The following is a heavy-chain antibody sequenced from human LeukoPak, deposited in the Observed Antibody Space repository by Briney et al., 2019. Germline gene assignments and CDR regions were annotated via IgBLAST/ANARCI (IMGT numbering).Heavy chain of an antibody. J-gene: IGHJ4*02. D-gene: IGHD2-21*01. CDR1: GGTFSSYT. Sequence: GSSVKVSCKASGGTFSSYTISWVRQAPGQGLEWMGSIIPILGIANYAQKFQGRVTITADKSTSTAYMELSSLRSEDTAVYYCARDLAYCGGDCYFTNWGQGTLVTVSS. V-gene: IGHV1-69*04. CDR2: IIPILGIA. CDR3: ARDLAYCGGDCYFTN.